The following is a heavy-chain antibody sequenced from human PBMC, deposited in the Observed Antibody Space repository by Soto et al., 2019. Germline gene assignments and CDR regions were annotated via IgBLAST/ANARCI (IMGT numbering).Heavy chain of an antibody. CDR2: ISGSGGNT. J-gene: IGHJ4*02. CDR3: ARAGYYYVSSGYLRPVPPRFYFDY. CDR1: GFTFGSYA. Sequence: GGSLRLSCAASGFTFGSYAMSWVRQAPGKGLEWVSSISGSGGNTYYADSVKGRFTISRDNFKNTLYLQMNSLRAEDTAVYYCARAGYYYVSSGYLRPVPPRFYFDYWGQGTLVTVSS. D-gene: IGHD3-22*01. V-gene: IGHV3-23*01.